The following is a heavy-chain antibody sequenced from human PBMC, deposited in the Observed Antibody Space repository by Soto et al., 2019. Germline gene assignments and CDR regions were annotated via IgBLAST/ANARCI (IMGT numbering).Heavy chain of an antibody. V-gene: IGHV1-3*01. CDR2: INAGNGDT. Sequence: QVHLVQSGAEVKKPGASVKVSCKASGYTFMNFAIHWVRQAPGQTLEWMGWINAGNGDTKYSQKFKGRVTITRDTSANTAYMDLSSLTSEDTSVYYCARLTSGDAFDVWGQGTMVTVSS. J-gene: IGHJ3*01. CDR3: ARLTSGDAFDV. CDR1: GYTFMNFA. D-gene: IGHD7-27*01.